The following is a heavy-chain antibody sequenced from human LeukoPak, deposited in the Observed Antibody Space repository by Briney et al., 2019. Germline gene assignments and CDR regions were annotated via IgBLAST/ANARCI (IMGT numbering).Heavy chain of an antibody. CDR3: ARGRQMGTITWYFDY. CDR2: INHSGST. Sequence: SETLSLTCAVYGGSFSGYYWSWIPHPPGKGREWIGEINHSGSTNYNPSLKSRVTISVDTSKNQFSLKLSAVTAADTAVYYCARGRQMGTITWYFDYWGQGTLVTVSS. J-gene: IGHJ4*02. D-gene: IGHD5-24*01. CDR1: GGSFSGYY. V-gene: IGHV4-34*01.